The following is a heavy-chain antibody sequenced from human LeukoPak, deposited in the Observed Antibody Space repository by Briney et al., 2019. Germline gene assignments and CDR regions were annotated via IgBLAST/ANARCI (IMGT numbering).Heavy chain of an antibody. CDR1: GGSFSGYY. Sequence: SETLSLTCAVYGGSFSGYYWSWIRQPPGKGLEWIGEINHSGSTNYNPPLKSRVTISVDTSKNQFSLKLSSVTAADTAVYYCARGFRYYYYYMDVWGKGTTVTVSS. J-gene: IGHJ6*03. CDR2: INHSGST. CDR3: ARGFRYYYYYMDV. D-gene: IGHD3-10*01. V-gene: IGHV4-34*01.